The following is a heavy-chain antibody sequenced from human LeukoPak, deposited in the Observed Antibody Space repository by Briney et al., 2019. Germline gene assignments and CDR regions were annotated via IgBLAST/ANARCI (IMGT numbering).Heavy chain of an antibody. Sequence: GGSLRLSCAASGFTFSSYPMHWVRQAPGKGLEYVSGISSNGGSTYYANSVKGRFTISRHNPNTLSLQMNSLKTEDTAVYYCARIRLDYSETRIDSFDIWGQGTMVTVSS. CDR2: ISSNGGST. CDR1: GFTFSSYP. V-gene: IGHV3-64*01. J-gene: IGHJ3*02. CDR3: ARIRLDYSETRIDSFDI. D-gene: IGHD3-22*01.